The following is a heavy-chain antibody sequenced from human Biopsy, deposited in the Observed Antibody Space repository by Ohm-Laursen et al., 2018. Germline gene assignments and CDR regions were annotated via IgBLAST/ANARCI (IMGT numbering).Heavy chain of an antibody. Sequence: PSHTLSLTCTVSGGSINSDYWSWIRLTPGKGLESIGYIYYSGNTNYTPSIKSPVTISVDTYKIQLYLKLNSVTAADTALYYRARATNSTGWAYYYFYGMDDWGQGTTVTVSS. CDR3: ARATNSTGWAYYYFYGMDD. CDR2: IYYSGNT. CDR1: GGSINSDY. V-gene: IGHV4-59*07. D-gene: IGHD2/OR15-2a*01. J-gene: IGHJ6*02.